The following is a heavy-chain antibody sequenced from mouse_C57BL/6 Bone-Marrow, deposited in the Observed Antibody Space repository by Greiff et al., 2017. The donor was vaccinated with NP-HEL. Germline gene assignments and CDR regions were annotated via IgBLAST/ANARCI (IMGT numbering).Heavy chain of an antibody. Sequence: EVNVVESGGGLVQSGRSLRLSCATSGFTFSDFYMEWVRQAPGKGLEWIAASRNKANDYTTEYSASVKGRFIVSRDTSQSILYLQMNALRAEDTAIYYCARDGYGSSPYWYFDVWGTGTTVTVSS. D-gene: IGHD1-1*01. J-gene: IGHJ1*03. CDR2: SRNKANDYTT. CDR1: GFTFSDFY. CDR3: ARDGYGSSPYWYFDV. V-gene: IGHV7-1*01.